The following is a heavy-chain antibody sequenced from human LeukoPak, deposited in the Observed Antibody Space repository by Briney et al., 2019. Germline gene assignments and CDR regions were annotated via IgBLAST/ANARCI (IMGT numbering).Heavy chain of an antibody. CDR2: IIPIFGTA. CDR3: ARGRGDILTGSYYFDY. D-gene: IGHD3-9*01. CDR1: GGTFSSYA. V-gene: IGHV1-69*01. J-gene: IGHJ4*02. Sequence: GASVKVSCKASGGTFSSYAISWVRQAPGQGLEWMGGIIPIFGTANYAQKFQGRVTITADESTSTAYMELSSLRSEDTAVYYCARGRGDILTGSYYFDYWGQGTLVTVSS.